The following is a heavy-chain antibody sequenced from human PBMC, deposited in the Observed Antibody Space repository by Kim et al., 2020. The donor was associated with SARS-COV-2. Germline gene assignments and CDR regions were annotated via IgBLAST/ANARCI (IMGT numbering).Heavy chain of an antibody. Sequence: TYYSPTLKSRVTISVDTSKNQFSLKLSSVTAADTAVYYCAVAARLGAYDYWGQGTLVTVSS. CDR3: AVAARLGAYDY. CDR2: T. J-gene: IGHJ4*02. V-gene: IGHV4-31*02. D-gene: IGHD6-6*01.